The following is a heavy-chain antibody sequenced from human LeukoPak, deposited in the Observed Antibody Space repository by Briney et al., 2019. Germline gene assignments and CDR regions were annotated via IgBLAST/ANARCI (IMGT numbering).Heavy chain of an antibody. D-gene: IGHD1-26*01. V-gene: IGHV3-21*04. CDR1: GFTFSDYT. Sequence: GGSLRLSCVASGFTFSDYTMNWVRQAPGKGLEWVSSIKRSDNYRYYAGSVAGRFTISTDDAQSSLYLQMNSLRAEDTAIYYCARSRSRYWGQGSLVTVSS. CDR3: ARSRSRY. J-gene: IGHJ4*02. CDR2: IKRSDNYR.